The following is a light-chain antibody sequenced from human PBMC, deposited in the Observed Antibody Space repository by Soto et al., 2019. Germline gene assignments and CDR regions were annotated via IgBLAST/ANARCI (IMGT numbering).Light chain of an antibody. CDR1: SSDVGGYNY. CDR3: SSYTSSSLVV. V-gene: IGLV2-14*01. J-gene: IGLJ2*01. Sequence: QSALTQPASVSGSPGQTITISCTGTSSDVGGYNYVSWYQQHPGKAPKLLIYDVSNRPSGVSNRFSGSKSGNTASLTISGLQAEYAADYYCSSYTSSSLVVFGRGTKLTVL. CDR2: DVS.